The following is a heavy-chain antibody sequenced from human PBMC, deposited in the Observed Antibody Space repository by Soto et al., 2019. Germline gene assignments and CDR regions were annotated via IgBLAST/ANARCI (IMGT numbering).Heavy chain of an antibody. V-gene: IGHV3-11*06. CDR3: ARVRGVVTYGAYGMDV. CDR1: GFTFSDYY. D-gene: IGHD3-3*01. Sequence: PGGSLRLSCAASGFTFSDYYMSWIRQAPGKGLEWVSYISSSSSYTNYADSVKGRFTISRDNAKNSLYLQMNSLRAEDTAVYYCARVRGVVTYGAYGMDVWGQGTTVTVS. J-gene: IGHJ6*02. CDR2: ISSSSSYT.